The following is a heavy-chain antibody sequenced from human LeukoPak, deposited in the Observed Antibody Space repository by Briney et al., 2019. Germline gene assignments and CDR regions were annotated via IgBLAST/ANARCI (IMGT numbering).Heavy chain of an antibody. D-gene: IGHD2-15*01. Sequence: SGTLSLTCAVYGGSFSDYYWSWIRQPPGKGPEWIGEINHSGSTNYNPSLKSRVTISVDTSKNQFSLKLSSVTAADTAMYYCARLGYGYSSGGEVQHWGQGTLVTVSS. CDR1: GGSFSDYY. V-gene: IGHV4-34*01. J-gene: IGHJ1*01. CDR3: ARLGYGYSSGGEVQH. CDR2: INHSGST.